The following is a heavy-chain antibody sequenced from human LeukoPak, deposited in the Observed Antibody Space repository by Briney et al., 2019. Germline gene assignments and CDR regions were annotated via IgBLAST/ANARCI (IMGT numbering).Heavy chain of an antibody. V-gene: IGHV4-39*01. D-gene: IGHD6-6*01. J-gene: IGHJ4*02. Sequence: PSETLSLTCTVSGGSISSSSYYWGWIRQPPGKGLEWIGSIYYSGSTYYNPSLKSRVTISVDTSKNQFSLKLSSVTAADTAVYYCARHPGFVQERYSSSSFDYWGQGTLVTVPS. CDR1: GGSISSSSYY. CDR2: IYYSGST. CDR3: ARHPGFVQERYSSSSFDY.